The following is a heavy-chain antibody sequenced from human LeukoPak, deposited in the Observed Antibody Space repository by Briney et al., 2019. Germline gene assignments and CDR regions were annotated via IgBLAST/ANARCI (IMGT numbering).Heavy chain of an antibody. CDR2: IYYSGST. Sequence: SETLSLTCTVSGGSISSYYWSWIRQPPGKGLEWIGYIYYSGSTNYNPSLKSRVTISVDTSKNQFSLKLSSVTAADTAVYYCARDFRGSVDAFDIWGQGTMVAVSS. CDR1: GGSISSYY. V-gene: IGHV4-59*01. J-gene: IGHJ3*02. CDR3: ARDFRGSVDAFDI.